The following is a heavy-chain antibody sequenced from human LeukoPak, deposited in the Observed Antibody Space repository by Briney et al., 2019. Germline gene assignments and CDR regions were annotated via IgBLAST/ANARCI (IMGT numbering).Heavy chain of an antibody. V-gene: IGHV6-1*01. CDR2: TYYRSKWYN. D-gene: IGHD3-22*01. CDR3: ARDSLIFHYDSSGYQNPSYYFDY. CDR1: GDSVSSNSAA. J-gene: IGHJ4*02. Sequence: SQTLSLTCAISGDSVSSNSAAWNWIRQSPSRGLEWLGRTYYRSKWYNDYAVSVKSRITINPDTSKNQFSLQLNSVTPEDTAAYYCARDSLIFHYDSSGYQNPSYYFDYWGQGTLVTVSS.